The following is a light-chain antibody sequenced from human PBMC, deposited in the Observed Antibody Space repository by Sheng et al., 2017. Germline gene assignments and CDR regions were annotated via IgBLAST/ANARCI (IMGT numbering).Light chain of an antibody. CDR3: QQYFSIPLT. J-gene: IGKJ1*01. V-gene: IGKV4-1*01. Sequence: DIVMTQSPDSLAVSLGERATINCKSSQNVLYNSNNKNYLAWYQQKPGQPPKLLIYWASTRESGVPDRFSGSGSGTDFTLTISSLQAEDVAFYYCQQYFSIPLTFGQGPRWRSN. CDR1: QNVLYNSNNKNY. CDR2: WAS.